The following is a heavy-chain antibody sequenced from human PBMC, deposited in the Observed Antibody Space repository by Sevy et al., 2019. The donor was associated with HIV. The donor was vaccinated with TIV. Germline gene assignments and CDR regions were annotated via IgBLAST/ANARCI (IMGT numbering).Heavy chain of an antibody. Sequence: ASVKVSCKASGYTFTSYDINWVRQATGQGLEWMGWMNPNSGNTGYAQKFQGRVTMTRNTSISTAYMELSSLRSEDTAVYYCASARLAIFGVAVYGMDFWGQGTTVTVSS. J-gene: IGHJ6*02. V-gene: IGHV1-8*01. CDR2: MNPNSGNT. D-gene: IGHD3-3*01. CDR3: ASARLAIFGVAVYGMDF. CDR1: GYTFTSYD.